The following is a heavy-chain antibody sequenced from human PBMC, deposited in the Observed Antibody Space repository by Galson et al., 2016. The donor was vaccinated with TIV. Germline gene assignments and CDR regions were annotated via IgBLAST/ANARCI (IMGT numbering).Heavy chain of an antibody. Sequence: SVKVSCKASGGTFSNFVISWVRQAPGQGLEWMGSINPIFGTANYAQKFQGRVTITADTSTSTIYMELSSLRSEDTAVYYCAGGRVYYFGSGSSYFDYWGQGSLVTVSS. J-gene: IGHJ4*02. CDR2: INPIFGTA. V-gene: IGHV1-69*06. CDR1: GGTFSNFV. CDR3: AGGRVYYFGSGSSYFDY. D-gene: IGHD3-10*01.